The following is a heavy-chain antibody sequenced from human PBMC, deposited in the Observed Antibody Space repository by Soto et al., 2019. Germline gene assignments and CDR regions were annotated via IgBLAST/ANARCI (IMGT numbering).Heavy chain of an antibody. CDR1: GFTFSSYE. CDR3: ARGAPLVVTAYPYYFDY. V-gene: IGHV3-48*03. Sequence: GGSLRLSCAASGFTFSSYEMNWVRQAPGKGLEWVSYISSSGSTIYYADSVKGRFTISRDNAKNSLYLQMNSLRAEDTAVYYCARGAPLVVTAYPYYFDYWGQGTLVTVSS. D-gene: IGHD2-21*02. J-gene: IGHJ4*02. CDR2: ISSSGSTI.